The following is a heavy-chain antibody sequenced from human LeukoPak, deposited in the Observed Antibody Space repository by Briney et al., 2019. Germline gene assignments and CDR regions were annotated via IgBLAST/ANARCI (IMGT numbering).Heavy chain of an antibody. Sequence: GGSLRLSCAASGISLSDHYMNWIRQAPGKGLEWLSYISSSGRTIAYADSVKGRFTISRDSAKNSLWLQMNSLRADDTAVYYCARTKSEPTYGQHHGLDNWGQGTLVTVSS. D-gene: IGHD2-8*01. V-gene: IGHV3-11*01. J-gene: IGHJ4*02. CDR3: ARTKSEPTYGQHHGLDN. CDR1: GISLSDHY. CDR2: ISSSGRTI.